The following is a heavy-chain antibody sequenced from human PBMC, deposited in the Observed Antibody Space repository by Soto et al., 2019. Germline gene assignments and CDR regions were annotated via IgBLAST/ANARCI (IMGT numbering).Heavy chain of an antibody. D-gene: IGHD6-19*01. J-gene: IGHJ5*02. CDR2: ISSSSSTI. V-gene: IGHV3-48*01. CDR1: GFTFSSYS. CDR3: ARETQWLNWCDP. Sequence: EVQLVESGGGLVQPGGSLRLSCAASGFTFSSYSMNWVRQAPGKGLEWVSYISSSSSTIYYAVSVKGRFTISRDNAKNSLYLQMTSLRAEDTAVYYCARETQWLNWCDPWGQGTLVTVSS.